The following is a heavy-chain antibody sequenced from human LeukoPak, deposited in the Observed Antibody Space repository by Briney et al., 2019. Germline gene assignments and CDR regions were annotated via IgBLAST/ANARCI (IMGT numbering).Heavy chain of an antibody. D-gene: IGHD3-9*01. V-gene: IGHV1-2*04. J-gene: IGHJ6*02. CDR1: GYTFTCYY. CDR2: INPNSGGT. CDR3: AKGDILTGYPFTYYYGMDV. Sequence: GASVKVSCKASGYTFTCYYMHWVRQAPRQGLEWMGWINPNSGGTNYAQKFQGWVTMTRDTSISTAYMELSRLRSDDTAVYYCAKGDILTGYPFTYYYGMDVWGQGTTVTVSS.